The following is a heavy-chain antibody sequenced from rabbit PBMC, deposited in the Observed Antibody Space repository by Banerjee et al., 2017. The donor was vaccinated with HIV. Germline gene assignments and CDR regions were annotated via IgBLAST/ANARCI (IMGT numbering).Heavy chain of an antibody. CDR1: GLDFSSYR. D-gene: IGHD4-1*01. CDR3: ARDLAGVIGWNFDL. CDR2: INTISGDT. V-gene: IGHV1S45*01. Sequence: QEQLVESGGGLVQPEGSLTLTCKASGLDFSSYRICWVRQAPGKGLEWIACINTISGDTVYATWAKGRFTISKASWTTVTLQMTSLTAADTASYFCARDLAGVIGWNFDLWGPGTLVTVS. J-gene: IGHJ4*01.